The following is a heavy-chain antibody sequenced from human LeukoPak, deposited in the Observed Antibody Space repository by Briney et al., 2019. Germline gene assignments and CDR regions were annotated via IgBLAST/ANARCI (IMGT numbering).Heavy chain of an antibody. CDR2: ISAYNGNT. Sequence: ASVKVSCKASGYTFTSYGISWVRQAPGQGLEWMGWISAYNGNTNYAQKLQGRVTMTTDTSTSTAYMELRSLRSDDTAVYYCARVERDGDYGDYYGMDVWGQGTTVTVSS. CDR3: ARVERDGDYGDYYGMDV. J-gene: IGHJ6*02. CDR1: GYTFTSYG. V-gene: IGHV1-18*01. D-gene: IGHD4-17*01.